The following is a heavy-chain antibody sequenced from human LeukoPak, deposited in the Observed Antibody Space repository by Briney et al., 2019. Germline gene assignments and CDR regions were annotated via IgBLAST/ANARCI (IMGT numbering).Heavy chain of an antibody. Sequence: PSETLSLTCTVSGYSISSGYYWGWIRQPPGKGLEWIGSGSTYYNPSLKSRVTISVDTSKNQFSLKLSSVTAADTAVYYCATYSHYYSYGMDVWGQGTTVTVSS. V-gene: IGHV4-38-2*02. J-gene: IGHJ6*02. D-gene: IGHD4-11*01. CDR1: GYSISSGYY. CDR3: ATYSHYYSYGMDV. CDR2: SGST.